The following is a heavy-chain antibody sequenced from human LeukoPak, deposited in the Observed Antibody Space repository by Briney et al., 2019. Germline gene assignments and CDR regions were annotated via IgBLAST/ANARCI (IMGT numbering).Heavy chain of an antibody. CDR3: ARDRYYYDSSGYRFDY. V-gene: IGHV4-59*12. Sequence: SETLSLTCTVSGGSISSYYWSWIRQPPGKGLEWIGYIYYSGSTNYNPSLKSRVTMSVDTSKNQFSLKLSSVTAADTAVYYCARDRYYYDSSGYRFDYWGQGTLVTVSS. CDR2: IYYSGST. CDR1: GGSISSYY. J-gene: IGHJ4*02. D-gene: IGHD3-22*01.